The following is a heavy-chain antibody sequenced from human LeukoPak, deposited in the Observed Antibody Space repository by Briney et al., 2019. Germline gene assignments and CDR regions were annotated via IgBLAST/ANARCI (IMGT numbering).Heavy chain of an antibody. D-gene: IGHD6-19*01. CDR2: INPNSGCT. CDR1: GYTLTGYY. V-gene: IGHV1-2*06. Sequence: ASVKVSRKASGYTLTGYYMHWGRQAPGQGPELMGRINPNSGCTNYAKKFQGRVTMTRDTSISTAYMELSRLRSDDTAVYYCARERGSSGWYSDWFDPWGQGTLVTVSS. J-gene: IGHJ5*02. CDR3: ARERGSSGWYSDWFDP.